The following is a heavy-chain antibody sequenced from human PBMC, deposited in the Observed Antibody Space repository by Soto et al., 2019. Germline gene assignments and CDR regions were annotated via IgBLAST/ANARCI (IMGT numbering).Heavy chain of an antibody. V-gene: IGHV4-34*01. Sequence: SETLSLTCAVYGGSFSGYYWSWIRQPPGKGLEWIGEINHSGSTNYNPSLKSRVTISVDTSKNQFSLKLSSVTAADTAVYYCARAIWYCSGGSCYSDAFDIWGQGTMVTVSS. CDR2: INHSGST. CDR1: GGSFSGYY. CDR3: ARAIWYCSGGSCYSDAFDI. D-gene: IGHD2-15*01. J-gene: IGHJ3*02.